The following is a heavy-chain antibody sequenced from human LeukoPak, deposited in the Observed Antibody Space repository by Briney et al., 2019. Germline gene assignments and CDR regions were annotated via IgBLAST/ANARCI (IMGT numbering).Heavy chain of an antibody. CDR2: IRYDGSNK. D-gene: IGHD2-21*01. Sequence: PGGSLRLSCAASGFTFSSYGMHWVRQAPGKGLEWVAFIRYDGSNKYYADSVKGRFTISRDNSKNTLYLQMNSLRAEDTAVYYCAKGGYCGGDCYSDAAFDIWGQGTMVTVSS. CDR3: AKGGYCGGDCYSDAAFDI. J-gene: IGHJ3*02. CDR1: GFTFSSYG. V-gene: IGHV3-30*02.